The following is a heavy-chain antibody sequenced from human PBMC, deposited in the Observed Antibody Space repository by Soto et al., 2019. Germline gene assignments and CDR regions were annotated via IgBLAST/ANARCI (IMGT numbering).Heavy chain of an antibody. Sequence: GASVKVSCKASGCTFTGYYMHWVRQAPGQGLEWMGWINPNSGGTNYAQKFQGWVTMTRDTSISTAYMELSRLRSDDTAVYYCARGPIAVAGFWFDPWGQGTLVTVSS. CDR1: GCTFTGYY. CDR2: INPNSGGT. V-gene: IGHV1-2*04. J-gene: IGHJ5*02. D-gene: IGHD6-19*01. CDR3: ARGPIAVAGFWFDP.